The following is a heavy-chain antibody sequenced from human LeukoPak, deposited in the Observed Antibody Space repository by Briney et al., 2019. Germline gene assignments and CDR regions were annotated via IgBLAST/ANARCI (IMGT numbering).Heavy chain of an antibody. CDR1: GGSISNYY. CDR3: ARGFADRSGFLLSYFDY. CDR2: IHHSGST. J-gene: IGHJ4*02. D-gene: IGHD3-22*01. V-gene: IGHV4-59*01. Sequence: SETLSLTCTISGGSISNYYWSWIRQPPGKGLERMGYIHHSGSTNYNPSLKSRVTISVDTSKNQFSLRLSSVTAADTAVYYCARGFADRSGFLLSYFDYWGQGTLVTVSS.